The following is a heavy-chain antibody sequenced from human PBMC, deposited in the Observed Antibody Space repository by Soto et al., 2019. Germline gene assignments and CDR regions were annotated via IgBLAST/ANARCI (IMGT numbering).Heavy chain of an antibody. D-gene: IGHD6-13*01. V-gene: IGHV3-30-3*01. CDR3: AKDGAIAAADYFFDY. Sequence: PGGSLRLSCAASGFTSSSYAMHWVRQAPGKGLEWVAVISYDGSNKYYADSVKGRFTISRDNSKNTLYLQMNSLRAEDTAVYYCAKDGAIAAADYFFDYWGQGSLVTVSS. CDR2: ISYDGSNK. J-gene: IGHJ4*02. CDR1: GFTSSSYA.